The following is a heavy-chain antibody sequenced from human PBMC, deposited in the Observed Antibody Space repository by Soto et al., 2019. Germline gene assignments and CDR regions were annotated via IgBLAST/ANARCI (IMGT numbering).Heavy chain of an antibody. CDR1: GFSFSSFA. J-gene: IGHJ4*02. D-gene: IGHD2-15*01. V-gene: IGHV3-23*01. CDR3: AKDPSAWSCFDS. Sequence: EVQLLDSGGGLVQPGGSLRLSCAASGFSFSSFAMSWVRQAPGKGLEWVSTISGSGGSTFYADSVKGRFTISRDNSKNTLSVQMNSLRAEDTAVYYCAKDPSAWSCFDSWCQGTLVTVSS. CDR2: ISGSGGST.